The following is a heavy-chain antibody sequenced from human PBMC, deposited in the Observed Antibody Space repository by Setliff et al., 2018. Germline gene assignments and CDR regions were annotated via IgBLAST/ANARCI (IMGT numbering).Heavy chain of an antibody. D-gene: IGHD7-27*01. CDR3: ARVWGDAFEI. J-gene: IGHJ3*02. CDR2: INPSGGST. V-gene: IGHV1-46*01. Sequence: ASVKVSCKASGYTFTSYYMHWVRQAPGQGLEWMGIINPSGGSTSYAQKFQGRVTMTTDTSTSTAYMELRSLRSDDTAVYYCARVWGDAFEIWGQGTMVTVSS. CDR1: GYTFTSYY.